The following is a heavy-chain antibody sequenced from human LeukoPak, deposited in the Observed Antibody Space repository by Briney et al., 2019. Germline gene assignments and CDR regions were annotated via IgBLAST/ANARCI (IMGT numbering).Heavy chain of an antibody. CDR1: GFTVSSNYA. J-gene: IGHJ4*02. CDR2: ISGGGGST. CDR3: AKKWGVGTTTLDYFDY. D-gene: IGHD1-26*01. V-gene: IGHV3-23*01. Sequence: GGSLRLSCAASGFTVSSNYAMSWVRQAPGKGLEWVSGISGGGGSTYYADSVKGRFTISRDNSKNTLYLQMNSLTDEDTAVYYCAKKWGVGTTTLDYFDYWGQGTLVTVSS.